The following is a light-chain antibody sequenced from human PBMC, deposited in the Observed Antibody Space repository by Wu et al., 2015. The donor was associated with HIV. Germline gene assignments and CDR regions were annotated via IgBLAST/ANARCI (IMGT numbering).Light chain of an antibody. J-gene: IGKJ4*01. Sequence: SVLTQSPATLSLSPGERATLSCRASQSVSSYFAWYQQRPGQAPRLLIYDTSTRATGVPARFSGSGSGTDFTLTISTLEPEDFAVYFCQQRSNWPPWLTFGGGTKVEI. V-gene: IGKV3-11*01. CDR3: QQRSNWPPWLT. CDR1: QSVSSY. CDR2: DTS.